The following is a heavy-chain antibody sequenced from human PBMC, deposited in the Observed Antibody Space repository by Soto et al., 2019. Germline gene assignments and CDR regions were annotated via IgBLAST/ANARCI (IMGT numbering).Heavy chain of an antibody. D-gene: IGHD1-26*01. J-gene: IGHJ4*02. CDR1: GYSLTELC. CDR2: FDPEDGET. CDR3: ATDPLIVGATSPVY. Sequence: QVQLVQSGAEVKKPWASVKVSCKVSGYSLTELCMHWVREAPGKGVEWMGGFDPEDGETIYAQKFQGRVTMTEDTSTDTAYMELSSLRSEDTAVYYCATDPLIVGATSPVYWGQGTLVTVSS. V-gene: IGHV1-24*01.